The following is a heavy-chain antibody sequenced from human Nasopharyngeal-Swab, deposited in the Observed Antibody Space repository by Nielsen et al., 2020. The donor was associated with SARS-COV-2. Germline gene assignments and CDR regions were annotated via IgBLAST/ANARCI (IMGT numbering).Heavy chain of an antibody. D-gene: IGHD3-9*01. V-gene: IGHV1-18*03. CDR3: ARDTSVLRYFDWLSHAFDI. Sequence: WVRQAPGQGLEWMGWISAYNGNTNYAQKLQGRVTMTTDTSTSTAYMELRSLRSDDMAVYYCARDTSVLRYFDWLSHAFDIWGQGTMVTVSS. CDR2: ISAYNGNT. J-gene: IGHJ3*02.